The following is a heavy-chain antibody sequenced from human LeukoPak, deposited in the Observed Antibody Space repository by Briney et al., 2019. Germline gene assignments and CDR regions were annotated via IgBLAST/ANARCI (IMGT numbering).Heavy chain of an antibody. CDR2: IRSKAYGGTT. V-gene: IGHV3-49*03. D-gene: IGHD3-10*01. J-gene: IGHJ4*02. Sequence: PGGSLRLSCTASGFTFGDYAMSWFRQAPGKGLEWVGFIRSKAYGGTTEYAASVKGRFTISRDDSKSIAYLQMNSLKTEDTAVYYCTRFITMVRGVTLFDYWGQGTLVTVSS. CDR1: GFTFGDYA. CDR3: TRFITMVRGVTLFDY.